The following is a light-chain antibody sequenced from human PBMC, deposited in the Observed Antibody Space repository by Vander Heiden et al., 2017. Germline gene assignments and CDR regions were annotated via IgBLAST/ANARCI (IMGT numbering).Light chain of an antibody. Sequence: EIVIMQSPATLSVSPGERATLPCTPSQCVSSNLAWYQQKPGQAPRLLIYGASTRNTGIPARFSGSGSGTEFTLTISSLQSEDFAVYYCQQYNKWPRTFGQGTKVEIK. CDR1: QCVSSN. J-gene: IGKJ1*01. CDR3: QQYNKWPRT. V-gene: IGKV3-15*01. CDR2: GAS.